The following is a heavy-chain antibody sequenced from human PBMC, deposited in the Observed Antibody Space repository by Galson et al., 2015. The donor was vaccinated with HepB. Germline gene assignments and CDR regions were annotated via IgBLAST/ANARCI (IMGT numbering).Heavy chain of an antibody. J-gene: IGHJ1*01. V-gene: IGHV3-11*01. CDR2: ISSSGSTI. CDR1: GFAFSLYA. CDR3: ARDDGVYFQH. D-gene: IGHD3-10*01. Sequence: SLRLSCAASGFAFSLYAMSWVRQAPGKGLEWVSYISSSGSTIYYADSVKGRFTISRDNAKNSLYLQMNSLRAEDTAVYYCARDDGVYFQHWGQGTLVTVSS.